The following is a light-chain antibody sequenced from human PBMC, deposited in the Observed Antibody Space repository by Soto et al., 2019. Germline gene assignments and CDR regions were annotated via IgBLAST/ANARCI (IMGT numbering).Light chain of an antibody. CDR3: QQYSKWPIT. V-gene: IGKV3-15*01. CDR2: GIS. CDR1: QSVNSN. Sequence: EMVMKQSPAILSVSPGESATLSCRASQSVNSNYLAWYQQHPGQPPRLLIYGISTRATGIPARFSGSGSGTEFSLTISSLQSEDFAVYYCQQYSKWPITFGQGTRLEN. J-gene: IGKJ5*01.